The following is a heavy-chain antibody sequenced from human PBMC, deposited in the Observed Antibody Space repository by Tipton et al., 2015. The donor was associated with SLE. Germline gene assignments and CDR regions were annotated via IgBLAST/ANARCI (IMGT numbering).Heavy chain of an antibody. CDR1: GDSIRGFY. CDR3: ARESFDACDI. V-gene: IGHV4-4*07. Sequence: LRLSCTVSGDSIRGFYWSWIRQPAGKGLEWIGRIYNNAKTNYNPALKTRVTMSVDPSNNQFSLKLTSVSAADTAVYFCARESFDACDIWGQGTRVTVSS. J-gene: IGHJ3*02. CDR2: IYNNAKT. D-gene: IGHD3-10*01.